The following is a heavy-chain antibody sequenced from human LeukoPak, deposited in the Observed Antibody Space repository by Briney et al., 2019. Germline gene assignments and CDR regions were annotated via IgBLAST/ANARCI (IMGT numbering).Heavy chain of an antibody. J-gene: IGHJ3*02. CDR3: ARDREGYCSSTSCSGLRAFDI. Sequence: GGSLRLSCAASGFTFSSYSMNWVRQAPWKGLEWVSSISSSSSYIYYADSVKGRFTISRDNAKNSLYLQMNSLRAEDTAVYYCARDREGYCSSTSCSGLRAFDIWGQGTMVTVSS. CDR2: ISSSSSYI. D-gene: IGHD2-2*01. CDR1: GFTFSSYS. V-gene: IGHV3-21*01.